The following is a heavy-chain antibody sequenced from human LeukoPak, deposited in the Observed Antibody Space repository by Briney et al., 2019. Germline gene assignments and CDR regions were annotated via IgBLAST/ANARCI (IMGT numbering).Heavy chain of an antibody. CDR1: GFTFRNYW. J-gene: IGHJ4*02. D-gene: IGHD1-26*01. CDR3: ARDPYSGSSLDY. CDR2: INDAGSSA. Sequence: PGGSLRLSCAASGFTFRNYWMLWVRQAPGKGLACVSRINDAGSSATYADSVQGRFTISRDNAKSTLYLQMKSLRVEDTAVYYCARDPYSGSSLDYWGQGTLVTVSS. V-gene: IGHV3-74*01.